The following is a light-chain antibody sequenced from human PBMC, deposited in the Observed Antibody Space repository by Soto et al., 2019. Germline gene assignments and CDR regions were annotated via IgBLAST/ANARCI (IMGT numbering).Light chain of an antibody. V-gene: IGKV3-15*01. CDR1: QSVSSN. J-gene: IGKJ4*02. CDR2: GAS. Sequence: EIEMTHSPATLSVSLVDIVTISFRASQSVSSNLAWYQQKPGQAPRLLIYGASTRATGIPARFSGSGSGTEFTLTISSLQSEDFAVYYCQKYNNWPRKFGGGTKVDIK. CDR3: QKYNNWPRK.